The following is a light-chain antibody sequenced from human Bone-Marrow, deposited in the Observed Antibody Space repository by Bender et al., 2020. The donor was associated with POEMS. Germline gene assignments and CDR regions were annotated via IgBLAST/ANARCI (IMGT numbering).Light chain of an antibody. V-gene: IGLV2-8*01. CDR3: FSYAGPTTFLV. Sequence: QSALTQPPSASGSAGQSVTIFCTGGTDYNYVSWYQQHPGKVPKLLIYEVDKRPSGVPDRFSGSKSGNTASLTVSGLQTEDEADYYCFSYAGPTTFLVVGGGTALTVI. J-gene: IGLJ2*01. CDR1: TDYNY. CDR2: EVD.